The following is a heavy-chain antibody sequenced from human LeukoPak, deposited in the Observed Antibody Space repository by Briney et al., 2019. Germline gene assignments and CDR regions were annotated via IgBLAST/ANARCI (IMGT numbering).Heavy chain of an antibody. J-gene: IGHJ6*03. CDR1: RFTFSNYG. CDR3: ARGFGELSYYYMDV. CDR2: ISSSGSTI. Sequence: PGGSLRLSCAASRFTFSNYGMSWVRQAPGKGLEWVSYISSSGSTIYYADSVKGRFTISRDNAKNSLYLQMNSLRAEDTAVYYCARGFGELSYYYMDVWGKGTTVTISS. D-gene: IGHD3-10*01. V-gene: IGHV3-48*04.